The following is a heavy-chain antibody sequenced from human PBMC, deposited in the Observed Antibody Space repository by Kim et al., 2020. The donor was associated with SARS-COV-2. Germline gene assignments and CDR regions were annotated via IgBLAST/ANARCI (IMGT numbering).Heavy chain of an antibody. CDR2: ISYDGSNK. CDR3: AKAEAYDY. Sequence: GGTLRLSCAASGFTFSSYGMHWVRQAPGKRLEWVAVISYDGSNKYYADSVKGRFTISRDNSKNTLYLQMNSLRAEDTAVYYCAKAEAYDYWGQGTLVTVSS. CDR1: GFTFSSYG. V-gene: IGHV3-30*18. J-gene: IGHJ4*02.